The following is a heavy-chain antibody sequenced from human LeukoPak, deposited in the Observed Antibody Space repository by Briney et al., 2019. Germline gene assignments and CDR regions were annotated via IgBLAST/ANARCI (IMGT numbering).Heavy chain of an antibody. D-gene: IGHD1-26*01. CDR2: INSDGSST. Sequence: GGSLRLSCAASGFTFSSYWMHWVRQVPGKGLVWVARINSDGSSTSYADSVKGRFTISRDNAKNTLYLQMNSLRAEDTAAYSCARGVVGATTPFDSWGQGTLVTVSS. J-gene: IGHJ4*02. CDR1: GFTFSSYW. CDR3: ARGVVGATTPFDS. V-gene: IGHV3-74*01.